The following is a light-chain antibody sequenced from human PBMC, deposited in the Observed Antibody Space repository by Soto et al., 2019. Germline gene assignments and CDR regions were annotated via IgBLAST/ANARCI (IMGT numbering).Light chain of an antibody. CDR2: VAS. Sequence: DIQLTQSPSSVSASVGARVTITCRASQDIGTWLAWYQQKPGKAPKLLIYVASNLQSGVPSRFSGAGSGPDFNLTITSLQPEDFATYDCQQADSFPFTFGPGTKVDFK. CDR1: QDIGTW. J-gene: IGKJ3*01. CDR3: QQADSFPFT. V-gene: IGKV1-12*01.